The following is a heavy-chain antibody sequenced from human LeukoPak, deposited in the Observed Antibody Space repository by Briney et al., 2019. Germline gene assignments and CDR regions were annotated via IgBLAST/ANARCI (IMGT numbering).Heavy chain of an antibody. V-gene: IGHV3-21*01. Sequence: PGGSLRLSCTASGFSFGAYLISWVRQAPGKGLEWVSSISSSSSYICYADSVKGRFTISRDNAKNSLYLQMNSLRAEDTAVYYCARELEHYYDSSGYNDYWGQGTLVTVSS. J-gene: IGHJ4*02. CDR3: ARELEHYYDSSGYNDY. CDR1: GFSFGAYL. D-gene: IGHD3-22*01. CDR2: ISSSSSYI.